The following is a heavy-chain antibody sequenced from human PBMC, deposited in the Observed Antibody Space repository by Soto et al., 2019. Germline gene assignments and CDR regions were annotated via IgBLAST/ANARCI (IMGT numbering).Heavy chain of an antibody. CDR2: INPNSGGT. Sequence: QVQLVQSGAEVKKPGASVKVSCKASGYTFTGYYMHWVRQAPGQGLEWMGWINPNSGGTNYAQKFQGWVTMTRDTSISTAYMELSRLRSDDTAVYYCARAGADYCSGGSCYPHWGQGTLVTVSS. J-gene: IGHJ4*02. CDR1: GYTFTGYY. CDR3: ARAGADYCSGGSCYPH. D-gene: IGHD2-15*01. V-gene: IGHV1-2*04.